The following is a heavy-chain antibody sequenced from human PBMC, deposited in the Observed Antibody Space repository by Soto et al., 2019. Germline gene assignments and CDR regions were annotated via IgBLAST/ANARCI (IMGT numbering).Heavy chain of an antibody. V-gene: IGHV4-34*01. CDR2: INHSGST. D-gene: IGHD4-17*01. CDR1: GGSFSGYY. CDR3: ARGRTRFTVARSPHFDY. J-gene: IGHJ4*02. Sequence: PSETLALTFAVYGGSFSGYYWSWIRQPPGKGLEWIGEINHSGSTNYNPSLKSRVTISVDTSKNQFSLKLSSVTAADTAVYYCARGRTRFTVARSPHFDYWGQGTLVTVSS.